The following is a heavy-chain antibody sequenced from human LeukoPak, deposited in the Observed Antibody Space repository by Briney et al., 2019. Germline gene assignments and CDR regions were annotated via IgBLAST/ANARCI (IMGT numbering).Heavy chain of an antibody. D-gene: IGHD2-2*02. J-gene: IGHJ4*02. CDR3: AKDQPSCGTTKSCYTGNFDY. CDR2: ISDSSGNT. CDR1: GFTFSSYT. V-gene: IGHV3-23*01. Sequence: PGGSLRLSCAASGFTFSSYTMSWVRQAPGKGLEWVSAISDSSGNTYCADSVKGRFTISRDNSKNTLYLQMNSLRAEDTAVYYCAKDQPSCGTTKSCYTGNFDYWGQGTLVTVSS.